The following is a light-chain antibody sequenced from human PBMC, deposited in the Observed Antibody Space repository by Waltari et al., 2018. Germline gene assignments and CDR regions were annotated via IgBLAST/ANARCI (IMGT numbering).Light chain of an antibody. CDR3: HQYGGSRDT. CDR1: QIVNSVY. J-gene: IGKJ2*01. CDR2: GAS. V-gene: IGKV3-20*01. Sequence: IVLTQSPGTLSLSPGERATLSCRAGQIVNSVYLSWYQQKPGQAPRLLVYGASNRAPGIPDRFSGSGSRTDFTLTISILEPEDSAVYYCHQYGGSRDTFGQGTRLEI.